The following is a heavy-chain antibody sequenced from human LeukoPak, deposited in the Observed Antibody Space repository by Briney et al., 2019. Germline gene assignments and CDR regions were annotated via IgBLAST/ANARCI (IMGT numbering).Heavy chain of an antibody. Sequence: SETLSLTCTVSDGSISAYYWSWIRQSPGKGLERIGYIFYEGKTVYNPSLESRVTFSIGSPNNHFFLRMTSVTAADTAVYYCARDVGYCTNGVCDGRRVGRERYYYYYYMDVWGKGTTVTVSS. CDR1: DGSISAYY. CDR2: IFYEGKT. J-gene: IGHJ6*03. CDR3: ARDVGYCTNGVCDGRRVGRERYYYYYYMDV. V-gene: IGHV4-59*12. D-gene: IGHD2-8*01.